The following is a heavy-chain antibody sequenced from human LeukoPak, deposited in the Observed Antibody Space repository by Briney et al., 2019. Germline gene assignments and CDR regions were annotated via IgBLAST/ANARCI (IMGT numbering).Heavy chain of an antibody. J-gene: IGHJ4*02. CDR1: GFTVSSNY. Sequence: GGSLRLSCAASGFTVSSNYMSWVRQAPGKGLQRVSVIYSGDNTYYADSVKGRFTISRDNSKNTLYLQMNSLRAEDTAVYYCARDGDVVVGFDYWGQGTLVTVSS. V-gene: IGHV3-66*02. CDR3: ARDGDVVVGFDY. D-gene: IGHD2-21*01. CDR2: IYSGDNT.